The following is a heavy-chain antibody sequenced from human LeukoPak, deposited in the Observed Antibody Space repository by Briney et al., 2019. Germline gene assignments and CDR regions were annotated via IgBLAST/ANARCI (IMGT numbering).Heavy chain of an antibody. CDR3: ARHDYFYDSGTYHAAFDI. V-gene: IGHV4-39*01. D-gene: IGHD3-22*01. J-gene: IGHJ3*02. CDR2: MHYSGIT. Sequence: SETLSLTCIVSGGSISSGSHYWGWIRQPPGKGLEWTGSMHYSGITYYNPSLTSRVTISVDTSKNQFSLNLSSVTAADTAVYYCARHDYFYDSGTYHAAFDIWGQGTMVTVSS. CDR1: GGSISSGSHY.